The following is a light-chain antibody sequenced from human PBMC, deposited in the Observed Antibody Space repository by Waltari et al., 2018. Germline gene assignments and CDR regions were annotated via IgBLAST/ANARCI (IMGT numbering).Light chain of an antibody. Sequence: DMPMTQSPSSLSASVGDRVTITCRASQGISTYLAWYQQKPGKVPKLLIFAASTLQSGVPSRFSGSGSGTDFTLTISSLQPEDVATYYCQNYNAAPLTFGGGTKVEIQ. V-gene: IGKV1-27*01. CDR1: QGISTY. CDR3: QNYNAAPLT. CDR2: AAS. J-gene: IGKJ4*01.